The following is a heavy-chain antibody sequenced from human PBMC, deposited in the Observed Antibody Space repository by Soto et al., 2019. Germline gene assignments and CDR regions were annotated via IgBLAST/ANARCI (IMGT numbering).Heavy chain of an antibody. J-gene: IGHJ4*02. CDR1: GFTFSRYT. D-gene: IGHD3-3*01. Sequence: GGSLRLSCAASGFTFSRYTMNWVRQAPGKGLEWLSAISGSGAYIYYAGSVKGLFTISRDNAKNSLFLKMNSLGGEDTAIYYCARDPSGALPGFDYWGLGTLVTVSS. CDR2: ISGSGAYI. CDR3: ARDPSGALPGFDY. V-gene: IGHV3-21*06.